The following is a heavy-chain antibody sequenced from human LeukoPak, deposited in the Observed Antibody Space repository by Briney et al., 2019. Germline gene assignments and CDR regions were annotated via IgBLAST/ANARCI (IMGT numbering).Heavy chain of an antibody. V-gene: IGHV3-53*04. J-gene: IGHJ3*02. D-gene: IGHD3-10*01. Sequence: PGGSLRLSCAASGFTVSSNYMSWVRQAPGKGLEWVSVIYSGGSTYYADSVKGRFTISRHNSKNTLYLQMKSLRAEDTAVYYCARSVWLGPSHAFDIWGQGTMVTVSS. CDR2: IYSGGST. CDR3: ARSVWLGPSHAFDI. CDR1: GFTVSSNY.